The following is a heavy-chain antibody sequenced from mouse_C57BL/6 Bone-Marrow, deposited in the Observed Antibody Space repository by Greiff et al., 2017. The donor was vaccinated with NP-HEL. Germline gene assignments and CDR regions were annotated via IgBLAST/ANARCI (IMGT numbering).Heavy chain of an antibody. D-gene: IGHD1-1*01. CDR2: IRLKSDNYAT. V-gene: IGHV6-3*01. CDR1: GFTFSNYW. J-gene: IGHJ2*01. CDR3: TNTVVAGSYFDY. Sequence: EVMLVESGGGLVQPGGSMKLSCVASGFTFSNYWMNWVRQSPEKGLEWVAQIRLKSDNYATHYAESVKGRFTISRDDSKSSVYLQMNNLRAEDTGIYYCTNTVVAGSYFDYWGQGTTLTVSS.